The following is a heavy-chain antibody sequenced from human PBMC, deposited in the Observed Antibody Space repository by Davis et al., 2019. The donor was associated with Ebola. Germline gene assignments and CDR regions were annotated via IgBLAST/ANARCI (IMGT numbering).Heavy chain of an antibody. V-gene: IGHV3-21*01. CDR1: GFTFSSYS. D-gene: IGHD4-17*01. CDR3: AKDGDYRPFDY. CDR2: FSSSSSYI. Sequence: GGSLRLSCAASGFTFSSYSMNWVRQPPGKGLEWVSSFSSSSSYIYYADSVKGRFTICRDNSKNTLYLQMNSLRAEDTAVYYCAKDGDYRPFDYWGQGTLVTVSS. J-gene: IGHJ4*02.